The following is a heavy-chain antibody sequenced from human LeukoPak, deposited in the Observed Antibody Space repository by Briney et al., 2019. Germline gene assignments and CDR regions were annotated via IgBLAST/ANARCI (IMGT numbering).Heavy chain of an antibody. D-gene: IGHD3-22*01. CDR1: GFTFSSYA. J-gene: IGHJ4*02. Sequence: GRSLRLSCAASGFTFSSYAMTWVRQAPGEGLQWVSGISGSGTSAYYADSVRGRFTISRDNSKNTLYLQMNSLRAEDTAVYYCANHPYDSSGYVFDYWGQGTLVTVSS. CDR3: ANHPYDSSGYVFDY. CDR2: ISGSGTSA. V-gene: IGHV3-23*01.